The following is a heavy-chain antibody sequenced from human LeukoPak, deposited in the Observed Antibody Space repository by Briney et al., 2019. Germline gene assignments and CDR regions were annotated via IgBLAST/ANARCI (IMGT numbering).Heavy chain of an antibody. D-gene: IGHD6-19*01. V-gene: IGHV5-51*01. CDR1: GYTFTSYG. CDR2: IYPADSKT. CDR3: ARGGDGSGFLFY. J-gene: IGHJ4*02. Sequence: KVSCKASGYTFTSYGISWVRQMPGKGLEWLGFIYPADSKTTYSPSFQGQVTISADKSISTAYLQWSSLKASDTAIYYCARGGDGSGFLFYWGQGTLVTVSS.